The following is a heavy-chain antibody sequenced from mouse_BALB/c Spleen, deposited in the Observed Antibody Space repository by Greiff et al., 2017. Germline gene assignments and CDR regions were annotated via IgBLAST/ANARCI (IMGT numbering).Heavy chain of an antibody. CDR1: GYSITSDYA. CDR2: ISYSGST. J-gene: IGHJ4*01. Sequence: EVQLQESGPGLVKPSQSLSLTCTVTGYSITSDYAWNWIRQFPGNKLEWMGYISYSGSTSYNPSLKSRISITRDTSKNQFFLQLNSVTTEDTATYYCARGGNYVRKFYYAMDYWGQGTSVTVSS. V-gene: IGHV3-2*02. D-gene: IGHD2-1*01. CDR3: ARGGNYVRKFYYAMDY.